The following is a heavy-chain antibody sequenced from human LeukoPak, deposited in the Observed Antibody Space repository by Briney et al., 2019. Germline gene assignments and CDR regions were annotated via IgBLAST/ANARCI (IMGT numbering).Heavy chain of an antibody. Sequence: GGSLRLSCAASGFTFSSAAMTWVRQAPGKGLEWVSLISPTGGNTFYADSVKGRFTISRDNSKNTLYLEMDSLRAEDTAVYFCAKDIQCTYWGQGALVTVSS. J-gene: IGHJ4*02. D-gene: IGHD2-8*01. V-gene: IGHV3-23*01. CDR3: AKDIQCTY. CDR1: GFTFSSAA. CDR2: ISPTGGNT.